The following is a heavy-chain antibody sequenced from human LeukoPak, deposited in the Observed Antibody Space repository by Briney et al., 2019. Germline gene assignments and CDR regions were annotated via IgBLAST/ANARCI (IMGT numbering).Heavy chain of an antibody. CDR1: GGSISRGSYY. D-gene: IGHD1-26*01. Sequence: SETLSLTCTVSGGSISRGSYYWSWIRQPAGKGLEWIGRINTSGRNNYNPSLKSRVTISVDTSKNQFSLKLSSVTAADTAMYYCAKSGGYGLIDYWGQGTLVTVSS. V-gene: IGHV4-61*02. J-gene: IGHJ4*02. CDR2: INTSGRN. CDR3: AKSGGYGLIDY.